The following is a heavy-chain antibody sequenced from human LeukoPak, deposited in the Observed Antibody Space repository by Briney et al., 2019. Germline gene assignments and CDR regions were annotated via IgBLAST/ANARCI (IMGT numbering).Heavy chain of an antibody. CDR2: MCGSEGTT. J-gene: IGHJ4*02. CDR1: GFTFSSYA. Sequence: GSLRLSCAASGFTFSSYAMSWVRQTPGKGLEWVSVMCGSEGTTYYADSVRGRFTISRDNSKNMLYLQMNSLRAEDTALYYCARGRAASCYSGVDYWGQGTLVTVSS. V-gene: IGHV3-23*01. CDR3: ARGRAASCYSGVDY. D-gene: IGHD2-21*01.